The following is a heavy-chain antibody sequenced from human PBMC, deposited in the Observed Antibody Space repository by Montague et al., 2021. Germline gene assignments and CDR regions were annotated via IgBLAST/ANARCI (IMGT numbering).Heavy chain of an antibody. CDR2: TSATGGGT. V-gene: IGHV3-23*01. J-gene: IGHJ4*02. D-gene: IGHD6-13*01. CDR3: AKNRTAPGRSSFDY. Sequence: SLRLSCAASGFTFSGYAMSWVRQAPGKGLKWVSGTSATGGGTFYADSVKGRFIISRDNSKNTLPLQMNSLRADDTAVYYCAKNRTAPGRSSFDYWGQGTLVSVSS. CDR1: GFTFSGYA.